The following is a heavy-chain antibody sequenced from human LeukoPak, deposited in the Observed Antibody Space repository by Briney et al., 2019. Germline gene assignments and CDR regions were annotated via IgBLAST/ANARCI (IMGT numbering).Heavy chain of an antibody. CDR1: GFTFSSYW. J-gene: IGHJ5*02. V-gene: IGHV3-7*01. CDR2: IKQDGSEK. Sequence: HPGGSLRLSCAASGFTFSSYWMSWVRQAPGKGLEWVASIKQDGSEKYYVDSVKGRFTISRDNAKNSLYLQMNGLRAEDTALYYCARAPGEGWFDPWGQGTLVTVSS. D-gene: IGHD4-17*01. CDR3: ARAPGEGWFDP.